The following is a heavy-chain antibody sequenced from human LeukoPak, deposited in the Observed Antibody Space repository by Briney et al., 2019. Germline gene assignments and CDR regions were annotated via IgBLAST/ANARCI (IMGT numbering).Heavy chain of an antibody. CDR3: VLYCSGGDCYSIGGAFDI. Sequence: PGGSLRLSCAASGFTFSNYAMSWVRQAPGKGLEWFSSISGSGESTYYVDSVKGRFTISRDNSKNTLYLQMNSLRAEDTAVYYCVLYCSGGDCYSIGGAFDIWGQGTMLTVSS. D-gene: IGHD2-15*01. CDR2: ISGSGEST. J-gene: IGHJ3*02. V-gene: IGHV3-23*01. CDR1: GFTFSNYA.